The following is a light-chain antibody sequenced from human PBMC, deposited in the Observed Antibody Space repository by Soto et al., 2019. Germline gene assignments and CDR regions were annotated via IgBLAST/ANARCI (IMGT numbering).Light chain of an antibody. CDR2: GAS. CDR3: QQYNNWPWT. CDR1: QSVNNN. Sequence: ETLMTQSPATLSVSPGDRATLSCRASQSVNNNLAWYQQKLGQAPRVLIYGASTRATGIPARFTGSGSGTEFILTITSLQSEDSAFYYCQQYNNWPWTFGQGTKVDI. V-gene: IGKV3-15*01. J-gene: IGKJ1*01.